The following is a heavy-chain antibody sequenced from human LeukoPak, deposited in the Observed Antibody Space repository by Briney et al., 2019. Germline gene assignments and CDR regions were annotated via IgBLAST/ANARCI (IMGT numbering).Heavy chain of an antibody. D-gene: IGHD3-9*01. J-gene: IGHJ4*02. CDR3: ARGSDYDILTGYQYFDY. CDR2: ISYDGSNK. CDR1: GFTFSSYA. Sequence: GGSLRLSCAASGFTFSSYAMHWVRQAPGKGLEWVAVISYDGSNKYYADSVKGRFTISRDNSKNTLYLQMNSLRAEDTAVYYCARGSDYDILTGYQYFDYWGQGTLVTVSS. V-gene: IGHV3-30-3*01.